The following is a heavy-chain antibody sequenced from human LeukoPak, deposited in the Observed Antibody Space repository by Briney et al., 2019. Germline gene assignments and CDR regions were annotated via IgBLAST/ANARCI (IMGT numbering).Heavy chain of an antibody. J-gene: IGHJ4*02. Sequence: GGSLRLSCAAYGFTFSSHGMHSVRQAPGRGLEWVAVIWYDGSNKYYADSVKGRFTISRDNSKNTLYLQMNSLRAEDTAVYYCARGHSYGYFDYWGQGTLVTVSS. V-gene: IGHV3-33*01. CDR3: ARGHSYGYFDY. CDR1: GFTFSSHG. CDR2: IWYDGSNK. D-gene: IGHD5-18*01.